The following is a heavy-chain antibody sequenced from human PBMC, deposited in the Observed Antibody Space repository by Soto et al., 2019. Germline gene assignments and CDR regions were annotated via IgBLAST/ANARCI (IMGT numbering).Heavy chain of an antibody. CDR1: GGSFSGYY. CDR2: INHSGST. CDR3: ARSRYYDSSGYRALDAFDI. V-gene: IGHV4-34*01. J-gene: IGHJ3*02. Sequence: QVHLQQWGAGLLKPSETLSLTCAVFGGSFSGYYWNWIRQPPGKGLEWLGEINHSGSTNYYLSLKRRVTISVDTSRNQFSLKLSSVTAAATAVYYCARSRYYDSSGYRALDAFDIWGQETMVTVSS. D-gene: IGHD3-22*01.